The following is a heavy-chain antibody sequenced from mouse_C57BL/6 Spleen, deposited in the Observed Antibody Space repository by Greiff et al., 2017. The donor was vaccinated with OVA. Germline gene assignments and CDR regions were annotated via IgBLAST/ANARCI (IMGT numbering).Heavy chain of an antibody. Sequence: VQLQQPGTELVKPGASVKLSCKASGYTFTSYWLHWVKQRPGQGLEWIGNINPSNGGTNYNEKFKSKATMTVDKSSSTAYMQLSSLTSEDSAVYYCAREDSSGYSFAYWGQGTLVTVSA. CDR3: AREDSSGYSFAY. V-gene: IGHV1-53*01. CDR1: GYTFTSYW. D-gene: IGHD3-2*02. J-gene: IGHJ3*01. CDR2: INPSNGGT.